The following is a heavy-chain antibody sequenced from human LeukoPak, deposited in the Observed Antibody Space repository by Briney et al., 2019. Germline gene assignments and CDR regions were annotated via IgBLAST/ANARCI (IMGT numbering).Heavy chain of an antibody. J-gene: IGHJ4*02. CDR2: IYYSGST. CDR1: GGSISSYN. Sequence: SETPCLLGRVPGGSISSYNWSWMRQHLGKGLEWIGYIYYSGSTNSNPSLKSRVTISIDTSKNQFSLKLSSVTAADTAVYYCARDNRGSCVDYWGQGTLVTVSS. V-gene: IGHV4-59*01. D-gene: IGHD1-26*01. CDR3: ARDNRGSCVDY.